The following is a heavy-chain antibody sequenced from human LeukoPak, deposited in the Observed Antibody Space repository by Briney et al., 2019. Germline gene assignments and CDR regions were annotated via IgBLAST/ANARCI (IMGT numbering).Heavy chain of an antibody. CDR2: IYYSGST. CDR1: GGSISSGDYY. V-gene: IGHV4-30-4*01. D-gene: IGHD2-21*01. CDR3: AGPQRGSKAYTFDI. Sequence: SETLSLTCTVSGGSISSGDYYWSWIRQPPGKGLEWIGYIYYSGSTYYNPSLKSRVTISVDTSKNQFSLKLSSVTAADTAVYYCAGPQRGSKAYTFDIWGHGTMVTVSS. J-gene: IGHJ3*02.